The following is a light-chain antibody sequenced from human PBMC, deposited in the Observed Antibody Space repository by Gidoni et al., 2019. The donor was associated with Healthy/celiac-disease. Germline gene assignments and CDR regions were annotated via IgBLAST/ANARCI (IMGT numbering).Light chain of an antibody. CDR3: CSSAGSRV. J-gene: IGLJ2*01. Sequence: QSALTQPASVSGSPGQSITISCTGTSSDVGSYNLVSWYQQHPGKAPKLMIYEGSKRPSGVSNRSSGSKSGNTASLTISGLQAEDEADYYCCSSAGSRVFGGGTKLTVL. CDR1: SSDVGSYNL. V-gene: IGLV2-23*01. CDR2: EGS.